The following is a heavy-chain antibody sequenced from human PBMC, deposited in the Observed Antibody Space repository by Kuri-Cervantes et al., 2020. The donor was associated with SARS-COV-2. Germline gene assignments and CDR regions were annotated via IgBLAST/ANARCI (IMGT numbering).Heavy chain of an antibody. V-gene: IGHV3-11*04. CDR2: IGQSGAPI. CDR1: GFSISDYY. CDR3: ARDHEDIVVVPAAIHLFDP. D-gene: IGHD2-2*01. Sequence: GGSLRLSCAAPGFSISDYYMNWIRQAPGKGLEWVAYIGQSGAPIYYADSVKGRFTISRDNAKNSLYLQMNSLRAEDTAVYYCARDHEDIVVVPAAIHLFDPWGQGTLVTVSS. J-gene: IGHJ5*02.